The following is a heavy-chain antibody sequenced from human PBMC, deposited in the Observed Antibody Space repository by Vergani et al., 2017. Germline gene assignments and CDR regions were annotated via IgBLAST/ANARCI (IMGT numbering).Heavy chain of an antibody. J-gene: IGHJ6*02. CDR2: VNQEGSEK. CDR3: VRVPLIRRGSGNYGINSCRGMDV. Sequence: EGQLVESGGDWVQRGGSLRLSCAASGFISSSYWMSWVRQAPGKGLEWVANVNQEGSEKYYVDSVRGRFTISRDNAKNSIYLQMNSLRADDTAVYFCVRVPLIRRGSGNYGINSCRGMDVWGQGTTVSVSS. V-gene: IGHV3-7*01. D-gene: IGHD3-10*01. CDR1: GFISSSYW.